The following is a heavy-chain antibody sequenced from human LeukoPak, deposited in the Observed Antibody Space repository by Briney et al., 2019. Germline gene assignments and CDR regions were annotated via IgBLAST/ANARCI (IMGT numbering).Heavy chain of an antibody. J-gene: IGHJ4*02. D-gene: IGHD2-2*02. CDR1: GFTFDTYA. Sequence: VGSLRLSCAASGFTFDTYAMNWVRQATGKGLEWVSSITSSGSYVYYADSVKGRFTISRDNAKNSVYLQMNSLRAEDTAVYYCARDLYTIEQVYDYWGQGTRVTVSS. V-gene: IGHV3-21*01. CDR3: ARDLYTIEQVYDY. CDR2: ITSSGSYV.